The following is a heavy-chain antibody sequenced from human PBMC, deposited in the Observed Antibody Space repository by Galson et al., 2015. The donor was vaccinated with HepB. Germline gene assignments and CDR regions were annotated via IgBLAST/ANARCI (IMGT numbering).Heavy chain of an antibody. CDR2: INHSGST. J-gene: IGHJ5*02. CDR3: ARGRVSPEYNWFDP. Sequence: SETLSLTCAVYGGSFSGYYWSWIRQPPGKGLEWIGEINHSGSTNYNPSLKSRVTISVDTSKNQFSLKLSSVTAADTAVYYCARGRVSPEYNWFDPWGQGTLVTVSS. V-gene: IGHV4-34*01. D-gene: IGHD1-14*01. CDR1: GGSFSGYY.